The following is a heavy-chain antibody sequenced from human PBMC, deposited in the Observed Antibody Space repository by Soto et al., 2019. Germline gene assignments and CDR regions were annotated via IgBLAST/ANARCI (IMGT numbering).Heavy chain of an antibody. CDR3: SRGGRQPFSADYYYGMDV. D-gene: IGHD3-16*01. Sequence: GESLKSSCKGSGYSFTSYWIGWVRQMPGKGLEWMGIIYPGDSDTRYSPSFQGQVTISADKSISTAYLQWSSLKASDTAMYYCSRGGRQPFSADYYYGMDVWGQGTTVTVSS. J-gene: IGHJ6*02. CDR2: IYPGDSDT. CDR1: GYSFTSYW. V-gene: IGHV5-51*01.